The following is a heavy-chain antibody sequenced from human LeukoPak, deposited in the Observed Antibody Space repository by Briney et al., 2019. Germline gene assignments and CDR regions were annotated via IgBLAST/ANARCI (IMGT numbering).Heavy chain of an antibody. Sequence: PSQTLSLTCTVSGGSISSGDYYWSWIRQPPGKGLEWIGYIYYSGSTYYNPSLKSRVTISVDTSKNQFSLKLSSVTAANTAVYYCARAVRAIVYYYDSSGYFDAFDIWGQGTMVTVSS. CDR1: GGSISSGDYY. V-gene: IGHV4-30-4*01. J-gene: IGHJ3*02. CDR2: IYYSGST. D-gene: IGHD3-22*01. CDR3: ARAVRAIVYYYDSSGYFDAFDI.